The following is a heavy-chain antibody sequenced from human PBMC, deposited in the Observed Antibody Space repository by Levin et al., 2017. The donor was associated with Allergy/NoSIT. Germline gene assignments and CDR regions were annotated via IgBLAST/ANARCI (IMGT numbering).Heavy chain of an antibody. J-gene: IGHJ4*02. D-gene: IGHD3-22*01. CDR2: IYHTGNT. CDR3: VRYDSSGHYFFDY. CDR1: GFSISSGYY. V-gene: IGHV4-38-2*01. Sequence: SETLSLTCDVSGFSISSGYYWAWIRQPPGKGLDWIGSIYHTGNTYYNPSLTTRLPISVDASKNQFSLKLRFVSAADTAMYYCVRYDSSGHYFFDYWGQGTLVTVSS.